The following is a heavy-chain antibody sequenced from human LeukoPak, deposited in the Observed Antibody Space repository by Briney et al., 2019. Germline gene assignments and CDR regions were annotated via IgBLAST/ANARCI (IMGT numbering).Heavy chain of an antibody. Sequence: PSETLSLTCTVSGGSISSGGYYWSWIRQHPGKGLEWIGYIYYSGSTYYNPSLKSRVTISVDTSKNQFSLKLSSVTAADTAVYYCARARNWNYDFDYWGQGTLVTVSS. V-gene: IGHV4-31*03. CDR3: ARARNWNYDFDY. CDR1: GGSISSGGYY. D-gene: IGHD1-7*01. J-gene: IGHJ4*02. CDR2: IYYSGST.